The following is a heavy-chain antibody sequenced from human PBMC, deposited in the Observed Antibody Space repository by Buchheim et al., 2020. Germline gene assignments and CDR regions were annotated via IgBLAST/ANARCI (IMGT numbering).Heavy chain of an antibody. Sequence: QVQLVESGGGVVQPGRSLRLSCAASGFTFSSYAMHWVRQAPGKGLEWVAVISYDGSNKYYADSVKGRFTISRDNSKNTLYLQMNSLRAEDTVVYYCAREGSSWYRDYFDYWGQGTL. D-gene: IGHD6-13*01. V-gene: IGHV3-30-3*01. CDR3: AREGSSWYRDYFDY. CDR1: GFTFSSYA. CDR2: ISYDGSNK. J-gene: IGHJ4*02.